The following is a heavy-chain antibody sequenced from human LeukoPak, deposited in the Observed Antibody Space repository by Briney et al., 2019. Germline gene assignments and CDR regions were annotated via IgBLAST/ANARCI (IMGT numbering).Heavy chain of an antibody. CDR1: GDFITAYY. CDR2: VYYSGST. Sequence: SETLSLTCTVSGDFITAYYWSWIRQPPGKGLEWIGYVYYSGSTEYNPSLRSRVTISLEMSKHQFSLNLTSVTAADTAVYYCSRDPRHNDYWGQGTLVTVSS. V-gene: IGHV4-59*01. J-gene: IGHJ4*02. CDR3: SRDPRHNDY.